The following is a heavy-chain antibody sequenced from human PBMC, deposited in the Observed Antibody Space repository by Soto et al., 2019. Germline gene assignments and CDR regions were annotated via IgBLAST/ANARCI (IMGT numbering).Heavy chain of an antibody. CDR3: ARDPAYDINDY. CDR2: IIPILGIA. CDR1: GGTFSSYT. J-gene: IGHJ4*02. V-gene: IGHV1-69*04. D-gene: IGHD3-9*01. Sequence: SVKVSCKASGGTFSSYTISWVRQAPGQGLEWMGRIIPILGIANYAQKFQGRVTITADKSTSTAYMELSSLRSEDTAVYYCARDPAYDINDYWGQGTLVTVSS.